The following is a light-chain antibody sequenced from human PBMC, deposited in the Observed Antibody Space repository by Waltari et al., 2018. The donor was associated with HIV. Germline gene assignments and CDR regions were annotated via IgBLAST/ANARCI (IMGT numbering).Light chain of an antibody. Sequence: EIVLMQSPDTLSVSPGERATLSCRASQSVRSASLAWYQQKPGQAPRLLIYGASSRAPGIPDRFSGSGAVTDFILTISRLEPEDCAVYYCQQYAASPLTFGGGTKVEIK. V-gene: IGKV3-20*01. J-gene: IGKJ4*01. CDR3: QQYAASPLT. CDR2: GAS. CDR1: QSVRSAS.